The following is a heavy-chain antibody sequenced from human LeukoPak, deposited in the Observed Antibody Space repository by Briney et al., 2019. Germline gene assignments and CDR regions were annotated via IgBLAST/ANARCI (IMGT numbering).Heavy chain of an antibody. V-gene: IGHV4-39*07. Sequence: SETLSLTCTVSGGSISSSTYYWGWIRQPPGKGLEWIGSIYYSGSTYYNPSPKSRVTISVDTSKNQFSLKLSSVTAADTAVYYCARAVLLWFGELFSPSAFDYWGQGTLVTVSS. CDR3: ARAVLLWFGELFSPSAFDY. J-gene: IGHJ4*02. D-gene: IGHD3-10*01. CDR1: GGSISSSTYY. CDR2: IYYSGST.